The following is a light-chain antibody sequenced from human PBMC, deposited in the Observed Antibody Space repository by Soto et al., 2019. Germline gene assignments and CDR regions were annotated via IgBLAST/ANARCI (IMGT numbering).Light chain of an antibody. V-gene: IGLV2-14*01. CDR2: EVS. Sequence: QSALTQPASVSGSPGQSITISCTGTSSDVGGYNYVSWYQQHPDKAPKLILYEVSNRPSGVSNRFSGSKSGNTASLTISGLQTEDGADYYCSSFTGTYNVFGAGTKVTVL. CDR1: SSDVGGYNY. J-gene: IGLJ1*01. CDR3: SSFTGTYNV.